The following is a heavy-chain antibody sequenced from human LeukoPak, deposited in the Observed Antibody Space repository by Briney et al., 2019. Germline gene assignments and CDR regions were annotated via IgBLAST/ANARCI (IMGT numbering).Heavy chain of an antibody. V-gene: IGHV3-9*01. Sequence: GGSLRLSCAASGFTFDDYAMHWVRQAPGKGLEWVSGISWNSGSIGYADSVKGRFTISRDNSKNTLYLQMNSLRAEDTAVYYCAKDQMDDFWSGLAVDAFDIWGQGTMVTISS. CDR3: AKDQMDDFWSGLAVDAFDI. D-gene: IGHD3-3*01. CDR2: ISWNSGSI. J-gene: IGHJ3*02. CDR1: GFTFDDYA.